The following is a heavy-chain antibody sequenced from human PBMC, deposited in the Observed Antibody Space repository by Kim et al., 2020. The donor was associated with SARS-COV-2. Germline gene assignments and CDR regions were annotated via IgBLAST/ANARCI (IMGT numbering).Heavy chain of an antibody. Sequence: DAVKDRCTISRHNAKNSLYLQMNGLRAEDTAVYYCARERYYYGSGSFFAYWGQGTLVTVSS. D-gene: IGHD3-10*01. V-gene: IGHV3-7*01. CDR3: ARERYYYGSGSFFAY. J-gene: IGHJ4*02.